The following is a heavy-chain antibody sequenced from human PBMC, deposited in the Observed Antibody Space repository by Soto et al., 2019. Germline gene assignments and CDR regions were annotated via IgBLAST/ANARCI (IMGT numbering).Heavy chain of an antibody. J-gene: IGHJ6*02. CDR1: GGTFSSYA. D-gene: IGHD3-10*01. V-gene: IGHV1-18*01. Sequence: GASVKVSCKASGGTFSSYAISWVRQAPGQGLEWMGWISAYNGNTNYAQKLKGRVTMTTDTSTSTAYMELRSLRSDDTAVYYCARSKLGFGELFSSRFYYGMDVWGQGTTVTVSS. CDR2: ISAYNGNT. CDR3: ARSKLGFGELFSSRFYYGMDV.